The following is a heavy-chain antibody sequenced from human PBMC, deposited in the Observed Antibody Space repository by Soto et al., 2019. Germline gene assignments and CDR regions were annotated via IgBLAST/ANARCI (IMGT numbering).Heavy chain of an antibody. CDR3: ARTYSGSLPGWYYYFDY. Sequence: PSETLSLTCTVSGGSISSSSYYWGWIRQPPGKGLEWIGSIYYSGSTYYNPSLKSRVTISVDTSKNQFSLKLSSVTAADTAVYYCARTYSGSLPGWYYYFDYWGQGTLVTVSS. D-gene: IGHD1-26*01. CDR2: IYYSGST. J-gene: IGHJ4*02. V-gene: IGHV4-39*01. CDR1: GGSISSSSYY.